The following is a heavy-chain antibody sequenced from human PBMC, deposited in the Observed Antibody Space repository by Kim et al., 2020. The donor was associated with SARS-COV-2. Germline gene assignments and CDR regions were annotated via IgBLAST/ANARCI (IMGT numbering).Heavy chain of an antibody. Sequence: GGSLRLSCAASGFTFDDYAMHWVRQAPGKGLEWVSGISWNSGSIGYADSVKGRFTISRDNAKNSLYLQMNSLRAEDTALYYCAKGRSNRKKYSGSYPSLAFYWGQGTLVTVSS. D-gene: IGHD1-26*01. V-gene: IGHV3-9*01. CDR2: ISWNSGSI. CDR3: AKGRSNRKKYSGSYPSLAFY. J-gene: IGHJ4*02. CDR1: GFTFDDYA.